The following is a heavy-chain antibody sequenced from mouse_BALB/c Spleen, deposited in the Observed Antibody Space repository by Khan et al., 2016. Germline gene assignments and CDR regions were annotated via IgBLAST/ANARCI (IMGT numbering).Heavy chain of an antibody. D-gene: IGHD2-14*01. CDR1: GFTFSDYY. J-gene: IGHJ3*01. CDR2: ISDGGSYT. V-gene: IGHV5-4*02. Sequence: EVELVESGGGLVKPGGSLKLSCAASGFTFSDYYMYWVRQTPEKRLEWVATISDGGSYTYYPDSVKGRFTISRVNAKNNLYLQMSSLKSEDTAMYYCARDDRWFAYWGLWTLVTVSA. CDR3: ARDDRWFAY.